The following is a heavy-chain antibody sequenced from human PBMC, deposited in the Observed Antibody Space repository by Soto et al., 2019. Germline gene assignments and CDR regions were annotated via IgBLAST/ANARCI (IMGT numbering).Heavy chain of an antibody. CDR1: GGSISSYY. J-gene: IGHJ4*02. D-gene: IGHD2-15*01. Sequence: DTLSLTCPVSGGSISSYYWSWIRQPPGKGLEWIGYIYYSGSTNYNPSLKSRVTISVDTSKNQFSLKLSSVTAADTAVYYCARDNCSGGSCYSDYWGQGTLVTVSS. V-gene: IGHV4-59*01. CDR3: ARDNCSGGSCYSDY. CDR2: IYYSGST.